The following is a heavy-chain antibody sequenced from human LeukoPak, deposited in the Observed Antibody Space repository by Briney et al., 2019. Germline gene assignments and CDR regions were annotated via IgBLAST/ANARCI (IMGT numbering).Heavy chain of an antibody. CDR2: IKSKTDGGTT. D-gene: IGHD3-10*01. CDR1: GFTFSNAW. Sequence: GGSLRLSCAASGFTFSNAWMSWVRQAPGKGLEWVGCIKSKTDGGTTDYAAPVKGRFTISRDDSKNTLYLQMNSLKTEDTAVYYCTTIPLLWFGEPDHGYWGQGTLVTVSS. CDR3: TTIPLLWFGEPDHGY. V-gene: IGHV3-15*01. J-gene: IGHJ4*02.